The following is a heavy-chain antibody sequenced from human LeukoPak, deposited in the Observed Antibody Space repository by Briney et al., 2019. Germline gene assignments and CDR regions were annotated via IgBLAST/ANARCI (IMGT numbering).Heavy chain of an antibody. V-gene: IGHV3-23*01. CDR1: AFTFSSYA. J-gene: IGHJ4*02. CDR3: AREYYYDSSGSCPDY. CDR2: ISASGIST. Sequence: PGGSLRLSCAASAFTFSSYAMSWVRQAPGKGLEWVSAISASGISTYYADSVKGRFTISRDNSKNTLYPQMNSLRAEDTAVYYCAREYYYDSSGSCPDYWGQGTLVTVSS. D-gene: IGHD3-22*01.